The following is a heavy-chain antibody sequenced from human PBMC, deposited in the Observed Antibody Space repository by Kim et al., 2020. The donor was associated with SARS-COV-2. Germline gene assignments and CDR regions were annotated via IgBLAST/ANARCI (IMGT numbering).Heavy chain of an antibody. J-gene: IGHJ4*03. CDR3: AKDYRHKAANSFFDY. CDR2: ISGSGDTI. V-gene: IGHV3-23*01. D-gene: IGHD6-25*01. CDR1: GFTFSNYA. Sequence: GGSLRLSCAASGFTFSNYAMNWVRQAPGKGPEWVSTISGSGDTIYSADSVKGRFTISRDNDKNSLYLQMNSLRAEDTAIYYCAKDYRHKAANSFFDYWS.